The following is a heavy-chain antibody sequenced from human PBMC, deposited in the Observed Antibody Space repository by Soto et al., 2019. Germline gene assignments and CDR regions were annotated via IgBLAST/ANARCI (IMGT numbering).Heavy chain of an antibody. V-gene: IGHV4-59*08. Sequence: QVQLQESGPGLVKPSETLSLTCTVSGGSIGSYYWSWIRQPPGKGLEWIGYIYYSGRTNYNPSLKSRVTISVDASKSQLCLDLRCVTAADTAVYYCARRYGYYFDCWGQRTLVTVSS. J-gene: IGHJ4*02. CDR2: IYYSGRT. CDR1: GGSIGSYY. CDR3: ARRYGYYFDC. D-gene: IGHD4-17*01.